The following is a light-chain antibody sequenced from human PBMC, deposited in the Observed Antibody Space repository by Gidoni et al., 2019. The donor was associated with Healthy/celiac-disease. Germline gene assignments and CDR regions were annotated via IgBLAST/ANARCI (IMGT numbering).Light chain of an antibody. CDR3: QQFNSYHQLT. V-gene: IGKV1-13*02. CDR2: DAS. J-gene: IGKJ4*01. Sequence: AIQLTQSPSSLSASVGDRVTITCRASQVISSALAWYQQKPGKATKLLIYDASSLESGVPSRFSGSGSGTDFTLTISSLQPEDFATYYCQQFNSYHQLTFGGGTKVEIK. CDR1: QVISSA.